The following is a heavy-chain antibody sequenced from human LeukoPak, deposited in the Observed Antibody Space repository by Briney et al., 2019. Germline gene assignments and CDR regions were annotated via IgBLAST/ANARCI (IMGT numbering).Heavy chain of an antibody. CDR1: GGSFSGYY. V-gene: IGHV4-34*01. CDR2: INHSGST. D-gene: IGHD2-15*01. CDR3: ARGRDIVVVVAAHYFDY. J-gene: IGHJ4*02. Sequence: PTETLSLTCAVYGGSFSGYYRSWIRQPPGKGLEWIGEINHSGSTNYNPSLKSRVTISVDTSKNQFSLKLSSVTAADTAVYYCARGRDIVVVVAAHYFDYWGQGTLVTVSS.